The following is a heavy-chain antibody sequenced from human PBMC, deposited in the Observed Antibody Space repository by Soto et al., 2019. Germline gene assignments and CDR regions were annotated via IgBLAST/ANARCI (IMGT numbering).Heavy chain of an antibody. V-gene: IGHV4-31*03. CDR1: GESMRSGGYY. CDR3: ARNGRSGWYVAY. CDR2: IYYSGST. J-gene: IGHJ4*02. D-gene: IGHD6-13*01. Sequence: SETLSLTCTVSGESMRSGGYYWSWIRHHPGKDLEWIGYIYYSGSTYYNPSLRSRVTISVDTSKNQFSLKLTSVTAADTAVYYCARNGRSGWYVAYWGQGTLVTVSS.